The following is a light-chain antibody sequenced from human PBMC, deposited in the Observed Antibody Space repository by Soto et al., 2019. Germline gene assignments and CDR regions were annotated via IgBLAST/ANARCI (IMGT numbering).Light chain of an antibody. CDR2: KAS. J-gene: IGKJ1*01. CDR3: QQYNSYSA. CDR1: QSISSW. V-gene: IGKV1-5*03. Sequence: DIQMTQSPSTLSASVGDRVTITYRASQSISSWLAWYQQKPGKAPKLLIYKASSLESGVTSRFSGSVSGTEFTLTISSLQPDDFATYYCQQYNSYSAFGQGTKVEIK.